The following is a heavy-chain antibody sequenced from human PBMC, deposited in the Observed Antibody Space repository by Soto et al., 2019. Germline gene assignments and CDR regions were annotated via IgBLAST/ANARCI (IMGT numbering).Heavy chain of an antibody. J-gene: IGHJ4*02. V-gene: IGHV3-11*01. CDR1: GFTFSDYY. Sequence: GGSLRLSCAASGFTFSDYYMSWIRQAPGKGLEWVSYISSSGSTIYYADSVKGRFTISRDNAKNSLYLQMNSLRAEDTAVYYCARPAVNWQYYFDYWGQGTLVTVAS. D-gene: IGHD1-20*01. CDR3: ARPAVNWQYYFDY. CDR2: ISSSGSTI.